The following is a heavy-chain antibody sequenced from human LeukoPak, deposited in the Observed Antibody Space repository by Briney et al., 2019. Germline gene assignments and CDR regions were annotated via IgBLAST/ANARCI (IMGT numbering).Heavy chain of an antibody. CDR1: GYTFTSYG. D-gene: IGHD3-10*01. J-gene: IGHJ4*02. CDR3: AREGYYGSGSYYYDY. V-gene: IGHV1-18*04. Sequence: ASVKVSCMASGYTFTSYGISWVRQAPGQGLEWMGWISAYNGNTNYAQKLQGRVTMTTDTSTSTAYMELRSLRSDDTAVYYCAREGYYGSGSYYYDYWGQGTLVTVSS. CDR2: ISAYNGNT.